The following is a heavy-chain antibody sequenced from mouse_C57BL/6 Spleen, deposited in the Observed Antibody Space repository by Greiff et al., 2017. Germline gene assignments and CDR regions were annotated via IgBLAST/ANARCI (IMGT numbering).Heavy chain of an antibody. CDR1: GYTFTSYW. CDR3: ARWGWQRGYFDV. D-gene: IGHD3-3*01. CDR2: FYPGSGST. Sequence: QVQLKQPGAELVKPGASVKMSCKASGYTFTSYWITWVKQRPGQGLEWIGDFYPGSGSTNYNEKFKSKATLTVDTSSSTAYMQLSRLTSEDSAVYYCARWGWQRGYFDVWGKGTTVTVSS. V-gene: IGHV1-55*01. J-gene: IGHJ1*03.